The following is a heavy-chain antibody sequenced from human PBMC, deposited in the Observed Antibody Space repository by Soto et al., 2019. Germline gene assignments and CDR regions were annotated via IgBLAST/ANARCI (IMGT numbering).Heavy chain of an antibody. Sequence: PVGSLRLSCAASGFTLRTYTMNWVRQAPGEGLEWASSISISSSDRYYADSVRGRFTISRDNAKNALYLQMNSLRADDTAVYFCVRGMNPLFGGQGTLVTVSS. V-gene: IGHV3-21*06. CDR3: VRGMNPLF. J-gene: IGHJ4*01. CDR1: GFTLRTYT. CDR2: ISISSSDR.